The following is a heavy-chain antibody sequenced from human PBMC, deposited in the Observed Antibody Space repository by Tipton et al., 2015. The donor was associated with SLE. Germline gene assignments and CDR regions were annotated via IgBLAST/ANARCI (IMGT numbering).Heavy chain of an antibody. J-gene: IGHJ3*02. V-gene: IGHV4-59*08. CDR1: GFSFSSYY. Sequence: TLSLTCTVSGFSFSSYYWSWIRQPPGKGLEWIGYVYYSGSTNYNPSLRGRITTSVDPSKNQFSLKLTSVTAADTAVYYCARHRWRWNDAFDIWGQGTMVTVSS. CDR3: ARHRWRWNDAFDI. D-gene: IGHD5-24*01. CDR2: VYYSGST.